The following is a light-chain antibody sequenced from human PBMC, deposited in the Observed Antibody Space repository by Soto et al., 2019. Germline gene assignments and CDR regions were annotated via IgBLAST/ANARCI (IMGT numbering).Light chain of an antibody. CDR2: DVS. V-gene: IGLV2-14*01. Sequence: QSALTQPASVSGSPGQSITISCTGTSSDVGGYNYVSWYQQHPGKAPKLMIYDVSYRPSGVSNRFSGSKSGNTASLTISGLQAEDEAIYYCSSYTSTTHVVFGGGTKVTVL. CDR1: SSDVGGYNY. J-gene: IGLJ2*01. CDR3: SSYTSTTHVV.